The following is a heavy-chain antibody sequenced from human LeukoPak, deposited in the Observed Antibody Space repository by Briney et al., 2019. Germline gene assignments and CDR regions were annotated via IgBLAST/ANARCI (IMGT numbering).Heavy chain of an antibody. J-gene: IGHJ4*02. Sequence: GESLKISCKGSGYSFTSYWIGWVRQMPGKGLEWMGIIYPGDSDTRYSPSFQGQVTISADKSISTAYLQWSSLKASDTAMYYCARLRYCSSTSCRNFYFDYWGQGTLVTVSS. CDR2: IYPGDSDT. V-gene: IGHV5-51*01. CDR1: GYSFTSYW. D-gene: IGHD2-2*01. CDR3: ARLRYCSSTSCRNFYFDY.